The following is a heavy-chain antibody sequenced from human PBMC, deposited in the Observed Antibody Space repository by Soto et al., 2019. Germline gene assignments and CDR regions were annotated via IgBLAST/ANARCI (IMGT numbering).Heavy chain of an antibody. CDR3: ARVVRGYGNWFDP. J-gene: IGHJ5*02. D-gene: IGHD5-12*01. V-gene: IGHV4-31*03. CDR2: IYYSGST. CDR1: GGSISSGGYY. Sequence: PSETLSLTCTVSGGSISSGGYYWSWIRQHPGKGLEWIGYIYYSGSTYYNPSLKSRVTISVDTSKNQFSLKLSSVTAADTAVYYCARVVRGYGNWFDPWGQGTLVTVSS.